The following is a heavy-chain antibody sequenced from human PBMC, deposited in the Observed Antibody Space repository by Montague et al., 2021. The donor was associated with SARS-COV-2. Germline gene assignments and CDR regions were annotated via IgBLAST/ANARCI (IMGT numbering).Heavy chain of an antibody. Sequence: SLRLSCAATGFTFSSYWMSWVRQAPGKGLEWVANINQDGSEKYYVGPVRGRFTISRDNAKNSLSLQMDSLRDEDTAVYYCTTLLERDVDYWGRGTLLTVSS. J-gene: IGHJ4*02. CDR2: INQDGSEK. V-gene: IGHV3-7*01. D-gene: IGHD3-3*01. CDR1: GFTFSSYW. CDR3: TTLLERDVDY.